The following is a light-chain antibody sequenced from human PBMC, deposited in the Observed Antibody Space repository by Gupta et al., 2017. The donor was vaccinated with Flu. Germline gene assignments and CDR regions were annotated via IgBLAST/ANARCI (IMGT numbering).Light chain of an antibody. CDR1: HTVNSF. CDR2: DAS. J-gene: IGKJ1*01. Sequence: EIVFTQSPGTLSLSPGETATLSCRASHTVNSFLAWYQQKPGQAPRLPIYDASSRATGIPDRFSGSGSGTDFTLTISRLEPEDVAVYYCQQYGSSLWTFGQGTKVEIK. V-gene: IGKV3-20*01. CDR3: QQYGSSLWT.